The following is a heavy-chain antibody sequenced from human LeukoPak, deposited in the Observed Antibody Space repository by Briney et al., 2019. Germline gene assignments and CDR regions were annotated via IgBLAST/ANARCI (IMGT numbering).Heavy chain of an antibody. CDR1: GFTFSNAW. D-gene: IGHD2-8*01. J-gene: IGHJ6*02. Sequence: GGSLRLSCAASGFTFSNAWMSWVRQAPGKGLEWVGRIKSKTDGGTTDYAVPVKGRFTISRDDSKNTLYLQMNSLKTEDTAVYYCTTDLDGPTYHYYGMDVWGQGTTVTVSS. V-gene: IGHV3-15*01. CDR3: TTDLDGPTYHYYGMDV. CDR2: IKSKTDGGTT.